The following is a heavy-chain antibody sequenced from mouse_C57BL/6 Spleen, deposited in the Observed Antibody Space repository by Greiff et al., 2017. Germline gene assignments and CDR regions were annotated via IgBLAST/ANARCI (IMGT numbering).Heavy chain of an antibody. Sequence: QVQLQQPGAELVKPGASVKMSCKASGYTFTSYWITWVKQRPGQGLEWIGDIYPGSGSTNSNEKFKSKATLTVDTSSSTAYMQLSSLTSEYSAVYYCTTARATLGSMDYWGQGTSGTVSS. CDR2: IYPGSGST. D-gene: IGHD3-1*01. CDR3: TTARATLGSMDY. CDR1: GYTFTSYW. V-gene: IGHV1-55*01. J-gene: IGHJ4*01.